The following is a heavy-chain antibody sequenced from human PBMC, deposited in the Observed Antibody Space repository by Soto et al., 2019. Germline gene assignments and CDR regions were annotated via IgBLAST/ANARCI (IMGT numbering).Heavy chain of an antibody. J-gene: IGHJ4*02. V-gene: IGHV3-21*01. CDR2: ISSSSSYI. CDR3: ARDLSDYYFDY. Sequence: EVQLVESGGGLVKPGGSLRLSCAASGFTFGSYSMNWVRQAPGKGLEWVSSISSSSSYIYYADSVKGRFTISRDNAKNLLYLQMNSLRAEDTAVYHCARDLSDYYFDYWGQGPLVPVSS. CDR1: GFTFGSYS.